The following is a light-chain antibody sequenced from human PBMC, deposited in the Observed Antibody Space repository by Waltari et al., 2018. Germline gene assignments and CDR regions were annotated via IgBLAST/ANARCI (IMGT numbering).Light chain of an antibody. V-gene: IGKV1-5*03. Sequence: DIQMTQSPSTLSASVGDRVTITCRTSQGISSWLAWYQQTPGKAPKLLIYQASTLESGVPSRVSGSGSGTEFTLTISSLQPDDSATYYCQQYDHYPWTFGQGTKVELK. CDR2: QAS. CDR3: QQYDHYPWT. J-gene: IGKJ1*01. CDR1: QGISSW.